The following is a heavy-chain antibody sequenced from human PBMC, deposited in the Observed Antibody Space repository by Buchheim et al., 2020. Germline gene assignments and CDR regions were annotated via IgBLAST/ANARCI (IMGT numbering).Heavy chain of an antibody. Sequence: EVQLVESGGGLVKPGGSLRLSCAASGFTFSSYSMNWVRQAPGKGLEWFSSISSSSSYIYYADSVKGRFTISRDNAKNSMYLQMNSLRAEDTAVYYCARDRVDTAMVPHLGYWGQGTL. V-gene: IGHV3-21*01. J-gene: IGHJ4*02. CDR2: ISSSSSYI. D-gene: IGHD5-18*01. CDR3: ARDRVDTAMVPHLGY. CDR1: GFTFSSYS.